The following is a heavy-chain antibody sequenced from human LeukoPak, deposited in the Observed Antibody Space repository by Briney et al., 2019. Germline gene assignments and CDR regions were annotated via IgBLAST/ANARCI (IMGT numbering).Heavy chain of an antibody. CDR1: GFTFSSYG. Sequence: GGSLRLSCAASGFTFSSYGMHWVRQAPGKGLEWVAVISYDGSNKYYADSVKGRFTISRDNSKNTLYLQMNSLRAEDTAVYYCATHRQGDYIFEGFDYWGHGTLVTVSA. CDR3: ATHRQGDYIFEGFDY. V-gene: IGHV3-30*03. CDR2: ISYDGSNK. D-gene: IGHD4-11*01. J-gene: IGHJ4*01.